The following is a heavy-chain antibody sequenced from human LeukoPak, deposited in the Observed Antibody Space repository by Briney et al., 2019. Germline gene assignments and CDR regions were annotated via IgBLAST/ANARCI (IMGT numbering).Heavy chain of an antibody. CDR1: DFTFNRSW. CDR2: IKPDGSAK. Sequence: GGSLRLSCAASDFTFNRSWMNWVRQAPGKGREWGASIKPDGSAKYYVDSVKGRFTISKDNAKKSLYLQMNSLRVEDTAMYYCGRDPDYWGQGTLVNVSS. J-gene: IGHJ4*02. V-gene: IGHV3-7*01. CDR3: GRDPDY.